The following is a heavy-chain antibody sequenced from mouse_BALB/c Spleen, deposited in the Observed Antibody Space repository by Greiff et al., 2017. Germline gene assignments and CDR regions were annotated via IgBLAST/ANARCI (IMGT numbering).Heavy chain of an antibody. CDR1: GDSITSGY. J-gene: IGHJ4*01. CDR3: ARGGGYDGRDYYAMDY. CDR2: ISYSGST. V-gene: IGHV3-8*02. D-gene: IGHD2-2*01. Sequence: EVKLMESGPSLVKPSQTLSLTCSVTGDSITSGYWNWIRKFPGNKLEYMGYISYSGSTYYNPSLKSRISITRDTSKNQYYLQLNSVTTEDTATYYCARGGGYDGRDYYAMDYWGQGTSVTVSS.